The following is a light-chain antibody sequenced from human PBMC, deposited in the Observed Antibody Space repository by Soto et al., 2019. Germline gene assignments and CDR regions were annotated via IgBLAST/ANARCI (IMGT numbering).Light chain of an antibody. CDR1: HSVSSSY. CDR3: QQYGSSPAIA. J-gene: IGKJ5*01. V-gene: IGKV3-20*01. CDR2: GAS. Sequence: ENVLTQSRGTQSLAPGERASLSCRAIHSVSSSYLAWYQQKPGQDPRLLIYGASSRATGIPDRFSGSASGTDFALTISGLEPEDFAVYYCQQYGSSPAIAIGQGTRLEIK.